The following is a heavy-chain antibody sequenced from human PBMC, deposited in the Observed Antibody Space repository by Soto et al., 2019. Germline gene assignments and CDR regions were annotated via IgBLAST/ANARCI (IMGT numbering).Heavy chain of an antibody. CDR2: ITPSGGGT. CDR3: ARDSTLAY. V-gene: IGHV1-46*01. Sequence: ASVKVSCKAPGYTFTSYYMHWVRQAPGHGLEWMGIITPSGGGTSYAQNFQGRVTMTRDTSTSTVYMELSSLSSEDTAVYYCARDSTLAYWGQGTLVTVSS. CDR1: GYTFTSYY. J-gene: IGHJ4*02.